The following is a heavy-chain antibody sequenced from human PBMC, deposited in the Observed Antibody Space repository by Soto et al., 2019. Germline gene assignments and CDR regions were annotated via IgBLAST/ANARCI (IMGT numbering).Heavy chain of an antibody. CDR1: GFTFSSYG. D-gene: IGHD6-6*01. CDR2: IWYDGSNK. J-gene: IGHJ6*03. V-gene: IGHV3-33*01. CDR3: ARDHASEYYYMDV. Sequence: QVQLVESGGGVVQPGRSLRLSCAASGFTFSSYGMHWVRQAPGKGLEWAAVIWYDGSNKYYADSVKGRFTISRDNSKNTLYLQMNSLRAEDTAVYYCARDHASEYYYMDVGGKETTVTVSS.